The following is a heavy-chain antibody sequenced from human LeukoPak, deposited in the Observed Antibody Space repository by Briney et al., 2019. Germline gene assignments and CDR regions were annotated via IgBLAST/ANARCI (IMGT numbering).Heavy chain of an antibody. J-gene: IGHJ4*02. Sequence: GGSLRLSCVASGFTFRSYETNWVRQAPGKGLEWVSYISSSFTTNYADSVKGRFTISRDNAKNSLYLQMNSLRAEDTAVYYCARLYSYDSLDYWGQGTLVTVSS. D-gene: IGHD3-16*02. CDR3: ARLYSYDSLDY. CDR1: GFTFRSYE. V-gene: IGHV3-48*03. CDR2: ISSSFTT.